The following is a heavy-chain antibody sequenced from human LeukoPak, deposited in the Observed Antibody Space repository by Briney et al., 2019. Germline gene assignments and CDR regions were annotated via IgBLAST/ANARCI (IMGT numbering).Heavy chain of an antibody. CDR2: SSYSGST. CDR1: GGSTSSGDYY. V-gene: IGHV4-30-4*01. CDR3: ARALADGGVIIRPFDY. D-gene: IGHD3-10*01. Sequence: SQTLSLTCTVSGGSTSSGDYYCGWIRQSPGKGLEWIGYSSYSGSTYSNPSLKSRVIISVDTSKHQFSLRLSSVTAADTAVYYCARALADGGVIIRPFDYWGQGTLVTVSS. J-gene: IGHJ4*02.